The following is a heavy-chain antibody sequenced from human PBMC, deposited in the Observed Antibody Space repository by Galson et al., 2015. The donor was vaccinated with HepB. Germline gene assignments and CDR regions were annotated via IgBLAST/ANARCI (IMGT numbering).Heavy chain of an antibody. J-gene: IGHJ4*02. V-gene: IGHV3-49*03. CDR3: RCIAVAAFPPPIPFDY. CDR1: GFTFGDYA. Sequence: SLRLSCAASGFTFGDYAMSWFRQAPGKGLEWVGFIRSKAYGGTTEYAASVKGRFTISRDDSKSIAYLQMNSLKTEDTAVYYCRCIAVAAFPPPIPFDYWGQGTLVTVSS. CDR2: IRSKAYGGTT. D-gene: IGHD6-19*01.